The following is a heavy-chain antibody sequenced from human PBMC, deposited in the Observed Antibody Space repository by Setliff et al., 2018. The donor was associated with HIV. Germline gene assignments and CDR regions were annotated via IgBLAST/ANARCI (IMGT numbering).Heavy chain of an antibody. D-gene: IGHD4-17*01. CDR3: ASFFVTTVTNQDF. V-gene: IGHV4-34*01. Sequence: PSETLSLTCTVYGGSFSNYYTNWIRQPPGKGLEWIGELSPSGTTRSNPSLQSRVTISLDTSNNQFSLKLTSVTAADTAMYYCASFFVTTVTNQDFWGQGTPVTVSS. CDR2: LSPSGTT. J-gene: IGHJ4*02. CDR1: GGSFSNYY.